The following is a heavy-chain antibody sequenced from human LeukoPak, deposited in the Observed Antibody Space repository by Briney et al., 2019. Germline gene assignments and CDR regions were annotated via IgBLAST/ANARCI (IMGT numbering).Heavy chain of an antibody. CDR3: AREGDCSSTSCYFDY. Sequence: GGSLRLSCAASGFTFSSYAMSWVRQAPGKGLEWVSITYSGGYTYYADSVKGRFTISRDNSKNTLFLQMNSLRAEDTAVYYCAREGDCSSTSCYFDYWGQGTLVTVSS. D-gene: IGHD2-2*01. V-gene: IGHV3-66*02. CDR2: TYSGGYT. CDR1: GFTFSSYA. J-gene: IGHJ4*02.